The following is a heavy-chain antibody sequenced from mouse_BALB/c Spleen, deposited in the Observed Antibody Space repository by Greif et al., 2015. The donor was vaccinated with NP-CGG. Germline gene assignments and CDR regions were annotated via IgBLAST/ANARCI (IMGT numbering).Heavy chain of an antibody. D-gene: IGHD2-14*01. V-gene: IGHV14-3*02. J-gene: IGHJ4*01. CDR3: ARYRNYAMDY. Sequence: VHVKQSGAELVKPGASVKLSCAASGFNIKDTYMHWVKQRPEQGLEWIGRIDPANGNTEYDPKFQGKATITADTSSNTAYLQLSSLTSEDTAVYYCARYRNYAMDYWGQGTSVTVSS. CDR2: IDPANGNT. CDR1: GFNIKDTY.